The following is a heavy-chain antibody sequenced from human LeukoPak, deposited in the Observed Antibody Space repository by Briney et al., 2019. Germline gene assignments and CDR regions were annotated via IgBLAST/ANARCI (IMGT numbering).Heavy chain of an antibody. CDR1: GYTLTELS. CDR3: ATAPPSSGWAFFDY. D-gene: IGHD6-19*01. Sequence: ASVTVSCTVSGYTLTELSMHWVRQAPGRGLEWMGGFDPEDGETIYAQKFQGRVTMTEDTSTDTAYMELSSLRSEDTAVYYCATAPPSSGWAFFDYWGQGTLVTVSS. CDR2: FDPEDGET. J-gene: IGHJ4*02. V-gene: IGHV1-24*01.